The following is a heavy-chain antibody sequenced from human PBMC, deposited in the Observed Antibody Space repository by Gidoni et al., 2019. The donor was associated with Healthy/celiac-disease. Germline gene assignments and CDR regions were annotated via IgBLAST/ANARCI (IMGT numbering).Heavy chain of an antibody. V-gene: IGHV3-43*01. Sequence: EVQLVESGGVVVQPGGSLRLSCAASGFTCDDYTMHWVRQAPGKGLEWVSLISWDGGSTYYADSVKGRFTISRDNSKNSLYLQMNSLRTEDTALYYCAKAGGIAAAGTWGDYFDYWGQGTLVTVSS. CDR2: ISWDGGST. J-gene: IGHJ4*02. CDR3: AKAGGIAAAGTWGDYFDY. D-gene: IGHD6-13*01. CDR1: GFTCDDYT.